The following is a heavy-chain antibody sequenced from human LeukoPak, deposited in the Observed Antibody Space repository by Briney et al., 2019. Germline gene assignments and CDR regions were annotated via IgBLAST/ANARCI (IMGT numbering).Heavy chain of an antibody. D-gene: IGHD2-15*01. Sequence: GGSLRLSCAASGFTFSSYWMSWVRQAPGKGLEWVANIKQDGSEKYYVDSVKGRFTISRDSAKNSLYLQMNSLRAEDTAVYYCAREDGYCSGGRCYTWYYMDAWGKGTTVTVSS. CDR3: AREDGYCSGGRCYTWYYMDA. J-gene: IGHJ6*03. V-gene: IGHV3-7*01. CDR2: IKQDGSEK. CDR1: GFTFSSYW.